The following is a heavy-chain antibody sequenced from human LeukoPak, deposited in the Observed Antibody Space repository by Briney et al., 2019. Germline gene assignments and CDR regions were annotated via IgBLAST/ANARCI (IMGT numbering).Heavy chain of an antibody. J-gene: IGHJ3*02. CDR1: GFTFDDYA. CDR2: ISWNGGSI. V-gene: IGHV3-9*01. D-gene: IGHD6-13*01. CDR3: EKDTLEHSSSFDAFEI. Sequence: GRSLRLSCSASGFTFDDYAMHWVRQAPGKGLEWVSGISWNGGSISYADSVKGRFTISRANSKNSLYLQMNRLRAEQTPLYYCEKDTLEHSSSFDAFEIWGQRTIVTVSP.